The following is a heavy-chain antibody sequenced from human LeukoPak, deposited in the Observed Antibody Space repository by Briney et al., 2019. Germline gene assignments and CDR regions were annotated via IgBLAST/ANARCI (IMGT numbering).Heavy chain of an antibody. Sequence: KASETLSLTCAVSGDSFSSGNWWSWVRLAPGKGLEWIGEIFHRGSTNLNPSLESRVTILVDSSKNQFSLKLNSVTAADTAIYYCARWVVYKRAFDYWSQGTLVTVSS. D-gene: IGHD2-15*01. V-gene: IGHV4-4*02. CDR3: ARWVVYKRAFDY. CDR2: IFHRGST. J-gene: IGHJ4*02. CDR1: GDSFSSGNW.